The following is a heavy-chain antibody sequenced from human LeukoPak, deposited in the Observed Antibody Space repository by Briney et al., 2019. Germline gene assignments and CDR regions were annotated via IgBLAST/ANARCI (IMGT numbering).Heavy chain of an antibody. CDR2: IIPIFGTA. CDR1: GGTFSSYA. D-gene: IGHD5-24*01. CDR3: ARDREMATPRGYFDY. J-gene: IGHJ4*02. V-gene: IGHV1-69*13. Sequence: SVKVSCKASGGTFSSYAISWVRQAPGQGLEWMGGIIPIFGTANYAQKFQGRVTITADESTSTAYMELSSLRSEDTAVYYCARDREMATPRGYFDYWGQGTLVTVSS.